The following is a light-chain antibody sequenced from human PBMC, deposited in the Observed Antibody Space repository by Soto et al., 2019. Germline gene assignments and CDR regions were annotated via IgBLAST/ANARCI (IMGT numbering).Light chain of an antibody. CDR3: SSFTSINTWV. V-gene: IGLV2-14*01. CDR1: SSDVGGYNY. J-gene: IGLJ3*02. Sequence: QSVLTQPASVSGSPGQSNTISCTGTSSDVGGYNYVSWYQQHPGKAPKLMIYEVSNRPSGVSNRFSGSKSGNTASLTISGLQTEDEADYYCSSFTSINTWVFGGGTKLTVL. CDR2: EVS.